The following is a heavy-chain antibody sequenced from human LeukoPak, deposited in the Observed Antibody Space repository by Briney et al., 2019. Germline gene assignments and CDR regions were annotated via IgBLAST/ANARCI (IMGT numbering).Heavy chain of an antibody. CDR2: ISGSGGST. CDR3: AKDRGRTWVQVAN. D-gene: IGHD2-15*01. J-gene: IGHJ4*02. Sequence: PGESLRLSCIGTGFSFSSDAMGWVRQAPGKGLEWVSGISGSGGSTYYADSVKGRFTISRDNSKNTLYLQMNSLRVEDTAVYYCAKDRGRTWVQVANWGQGILVTVSS. CDR1: GFSFSSDA. V-gene: IGHV3-23*01.